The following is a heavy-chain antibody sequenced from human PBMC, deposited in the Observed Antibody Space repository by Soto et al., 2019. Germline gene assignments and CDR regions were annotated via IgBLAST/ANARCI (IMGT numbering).Heavy chain of an antibody. V-gene: IGHV3-48*02. CDR2: IRSSSSTI. J-gene: IGHJ4*02. CDR1: GFTFSSYS. Sequence: EVQLVESGGGLVQPGGSLRLSCAASGFTFSSYSMNWVRQAPGKGLEWVSYIRSSSSTIYYADSVKGRFTISRDNAKNSLYLQMNSLRDEDTAVYYCARDSDYYGSGSYFRPPPYTFDYWGQGTLVTVSS. D-gene: IGHD3-10*01. CDR3: ARDSDYYGSGSYFRPPPYTFDY.